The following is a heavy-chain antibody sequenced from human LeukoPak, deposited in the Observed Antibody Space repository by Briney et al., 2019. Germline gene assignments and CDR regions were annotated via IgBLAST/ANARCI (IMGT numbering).Heavy chain of an antibody. V-gene: IGHV1-69*04. CDR1: GGTFSSYA. Sequence: ASVKVSCKASGGTFSSYAISWVRQAPGQGLEWMGRIIPILGIANYAQKFQGRVTITADKSTSTAYMELSSLRSEDTAVYYCARCPRHYDYVWGSYPAPFDAFDIWGQGTMVTVSS. J-gene: IGHJ3*02. CDR3: ARCPRHYDYVWGSYPAPFDAFDI. CDR2: IIPILGIA. D-gene: IGHD3-16*02.